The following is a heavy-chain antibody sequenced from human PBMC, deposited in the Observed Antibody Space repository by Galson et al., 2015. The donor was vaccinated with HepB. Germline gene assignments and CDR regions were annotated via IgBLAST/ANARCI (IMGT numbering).Heavy chain of an antibody. Sequence: SLRLSCAASGFTFSSYAMTWVRQAPGKGLEWVSTIIGSGSSRYYADSVNGRFTISRDNSKNTLYQQLNSLRAEDTAVYYCAKDRVGSIWYYYFDYWGQGTLVTVSS. V-gene: IGHV3-23*01. CDR2: IIGSGSSR. D-gene: IGHD1-26*01. CDR1: GFTFSSYA. CDR3: AKDRVGSIWYYYFDY. J-gene: IGHJ4*02.